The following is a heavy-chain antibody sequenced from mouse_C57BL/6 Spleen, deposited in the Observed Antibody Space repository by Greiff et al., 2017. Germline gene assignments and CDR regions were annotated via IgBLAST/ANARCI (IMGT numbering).Heavy chain of an antibody. CDR2: IDPENGDT. D-gene: IGHD2-4*01. Sequence: VHVKQSGAELVRPGASVKLSCTASGFNIKDDYMHWVKQRPEQGLEWIGWIDPENGDTEYASKFQGKATITADTSSNTAYLQLSSLTSEDTAVYYCTRGYDYDRYAMDYWGQGTSVTVSS. CDR3: TRGYDYDRYAMDY. J-gene: IGHJ4*01. CDR1: GFNIKDDY. V-gene: IGHV14-4*01.